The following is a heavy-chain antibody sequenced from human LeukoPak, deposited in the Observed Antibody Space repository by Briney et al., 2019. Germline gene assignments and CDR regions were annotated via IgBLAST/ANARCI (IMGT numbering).Heavy chain of an antibody. J-gene: IGHJ4*02. CDR1: GYSFTNYA. D-gene: IGHD4-17*01. CDR3: ARPNYGDYPGTAFDS. Sequence: ASVKVSCKASGYSFTNYAISWVRLAPGQGLEWMGWISGYNGNTKYAQKLQGRITLTTDTSTSTAYMNLRSLRSDDTAVYFCARPNYGDYPGTAFDSWGQGTLVTVSS. CDR2: ISGYNGNT. V-gene: IGHV1-18*01.